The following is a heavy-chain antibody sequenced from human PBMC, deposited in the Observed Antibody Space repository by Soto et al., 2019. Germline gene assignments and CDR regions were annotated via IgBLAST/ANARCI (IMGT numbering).Heavy chain of an antibody. CDR3: STDTATVTTRGSSYYMDV. V-gene: IGHV3-33*01. CDR1: GFTFSSYG. CDR2: IWYDGSNK. J-gene: IGHJ6*03. Sequence: GGSLRLSCAASGFTFSSYGMHWVRQAPGKELEWVAVIWYDGSNKYYAASVKGRFTISRDNSKNTLYLQLNSLRAEDTAVYYCSTDTATVTTRGSSYYMDVWGKGTPVTVSS. D-gene: IGHD4-4*01.